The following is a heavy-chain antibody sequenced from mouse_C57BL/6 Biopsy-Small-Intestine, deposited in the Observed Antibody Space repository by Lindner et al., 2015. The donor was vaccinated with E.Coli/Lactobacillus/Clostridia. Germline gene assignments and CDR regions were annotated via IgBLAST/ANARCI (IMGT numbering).Heavy chain of an antibody. J-gene: IGHJ4*01. CDR2: VYPRSGNT. CDR1: GYTFTSHG. V-gene: IGHV1-81*01. Sequence: VQLQESGAELARPGASVKLSCKASGYTFTSHGISWVKQRTGQGLEWIGEVYPRSGNTYYNEKFKGKATLTADKSSSTAYMELRSLTSEDSAVYFCARETTVVATKAMDYWGQGTSVTVSS. CDR3: ARETTVVATKAMDY. D-gene: IGHD1-1*01.